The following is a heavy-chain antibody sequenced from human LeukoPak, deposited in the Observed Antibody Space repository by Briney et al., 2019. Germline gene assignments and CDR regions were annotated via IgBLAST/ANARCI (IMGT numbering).Heavy chain of an antibody. V-gene: IGHV3-9*01. D-gene: IGHD6-6*01. Sequence: GRSLRLSCAASGFTFDDYAMHWVRQAPGKGLEWVSGISWNSGSIGYADSVKGRFTISRDNAKNSLYLKMNSLRAEDTALYYCAKDIGYSSSSDYFDYWGQGTLVTISS. CDR1: GFTFDDYA. CDR2: ISWNSGSI. J-gene: IGHJ4*02. CDR3: AKDIGYSSSSDYFDY.